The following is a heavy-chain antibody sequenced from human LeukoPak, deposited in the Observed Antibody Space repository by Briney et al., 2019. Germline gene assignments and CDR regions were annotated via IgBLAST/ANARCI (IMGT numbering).Heavy chain of an antibody. J-gene: IGHJ4*02. CDR3: ARDVGAGYSSGWYLTQGGYYFDY. V-gene: IGHV1-18*01. CDR1: DYSFTSYG. CDR2: ISAYNGNT. Sequence: GASVKVSCKGSDYSFTSYGISWVRQAPGQGLEWMGWISAYNGNTNYAQKLQGRVTMTTDTSTSTAYMELRSLRSDDTAVYYCARDVGAGYSSGWYLTQGGYYFDYWGQGTLVTVSS. D-gene: IGHD6-19*01.